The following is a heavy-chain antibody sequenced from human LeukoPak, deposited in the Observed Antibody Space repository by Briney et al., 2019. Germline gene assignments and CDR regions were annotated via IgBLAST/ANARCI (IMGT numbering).Heavy chain of an antibody. D-gene: IGHD3-10*01. V-gene: IGHV4-34*01. CDR3: ARGVRGVIYSY. CDR2: INHSGST. CDR1: GGSFSGYY. J-gene: IGHJ4*02. Sequence: PSETLSLTCAVYGGSFSGYYWSWIRQPPGKGLEWIGEINHSGSTNYNPSLKSRVTISVDTSKNQFSLKLSSVTAADTAVYYCARGVRGVIYSYWGQGTLVTVSS.